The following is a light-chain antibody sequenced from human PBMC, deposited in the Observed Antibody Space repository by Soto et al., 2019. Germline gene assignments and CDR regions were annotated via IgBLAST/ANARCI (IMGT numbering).Light chain of an antibody. CDR2: GAS. CDR1: QSVSNNY. V-gene: IGKV3-20*01. Sequence: EIVLTQSPGTLSLSPGERATLSCRASQSVSNNYLAWYQQKPGQAPRLLIYGASSRATGIPDRFSGSGSGTDFTLTISRLEPEDFAVYYCHQYSRSPPTFGQGTRLEIK. CDR3: HQYSRSPPT. J-gene: IGKJ5*01.